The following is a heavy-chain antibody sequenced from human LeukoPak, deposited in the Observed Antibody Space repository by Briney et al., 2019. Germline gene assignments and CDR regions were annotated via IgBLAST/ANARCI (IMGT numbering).Heavy chain of an antibody. CDR1: GFTFSSYG. Sequence: GRSLRLSCAASGFTFSSYGMHWVRQAPGKGLEWVAVIWYDGSNKYYADSVKGRFTISRDNSKNTLYLQMNSLKTEDTAVYYCTTYYHYYYDSSGYFDYWGQGTLVTVSS. CDR3: TTYYHYYYDSSGYFDY. V-gene: IGHV3-33*01. D-gene: IGHD3-22*01. CDR2: IWYDGSNK. J-gene: IGHJ4*02.